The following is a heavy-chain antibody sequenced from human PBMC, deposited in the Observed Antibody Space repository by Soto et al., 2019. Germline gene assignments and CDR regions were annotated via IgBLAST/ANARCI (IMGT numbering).Heavy chain of an antibody. D-gene: IGHD1-20*01. CDR1: GGTFSSYA. V-gene: IGHV1-69*13. CDR3: ARDYQGGNSNHYGMEV. Sequence: ASVKVSCKASGGTFSSYAISWVRQAPGQGLEWMGGIIPIFGTANYAQKFQGRVTITADESTSTAYMELSSLRSEDTAVYYCARDYQGGNSNHYGMEVWGQGTTVTVSS. J-gene: IGHJ6*02. CDR2: IIPIFGTA.